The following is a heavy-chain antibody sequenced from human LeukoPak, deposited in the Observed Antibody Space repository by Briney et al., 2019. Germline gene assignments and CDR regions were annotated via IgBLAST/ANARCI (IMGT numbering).Heavy chain of an antibody. CDR1: GASISSYY. V-gene: IGHV4-59*01. CDR2: IYYTGTT. CDR3: ASYSSGWFDP. Sequence: SETLSLTCTVSGASISSYYWSWIRQPPGKGLEWIGYIYYTGTTKFNPSLRSRLTISLDTSSNQFSLKLNSVTAADTAVYFCASYSSGWFDPWGQETLVTVSS. J-gene: IGHJ5*02. D-gene: IGHD2-21*01.